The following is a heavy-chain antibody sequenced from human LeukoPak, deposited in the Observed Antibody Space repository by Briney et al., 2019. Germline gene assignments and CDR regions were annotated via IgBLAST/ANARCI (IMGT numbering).Heavy chain of an antibody. Sequence: PGGSLRPSCAASGFTFSSYSMNWVRQAPGKGLEWVSYISSSSSTIYYADSVKGRFTISRDNAKNSLYLQMNSLRAEDTAVYYCARAPVQLERHPSSFDYWGQGTLVTVSS. D-gene: IGHD1-1*01. CDR2: ISSSSSTI. CDR3: ARAPVQLERHPSSFDY. CDR1: GFTFSSYS. J-gene: IGHJ4*02. V-gene: IGHV3-48*01.